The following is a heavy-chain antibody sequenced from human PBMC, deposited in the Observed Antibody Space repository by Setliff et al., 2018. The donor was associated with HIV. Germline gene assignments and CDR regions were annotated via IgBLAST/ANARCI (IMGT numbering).Heavy chain of an antibody. D-gene: IGHD3-22*01. CDR2: ISAHTGVT. V-gene: IGHV1-18*01. J-gene: IGHJ5*02. CDR3: ARGADHFDTSGYYSFFDP. CDR1: GYTFTSYG. Sequence: ASVKVSCKASGYTFTSYGISWVRQAPGQGLEWMGWISAHTGVTKYAEKFHGRVTMTRDTSISTAYMELSSLKSDDTAVYYCARGADHFDTSGYYSFFDPWGQGTLVTVSS.